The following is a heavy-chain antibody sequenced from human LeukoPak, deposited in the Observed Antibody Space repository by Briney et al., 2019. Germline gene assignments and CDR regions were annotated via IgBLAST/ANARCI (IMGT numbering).Heavy chain of an antibody. CDR2: INSAGSST. Sequence: GGSLRLSCAASGFTFSSYEMNWVRQAPGKGLVWVSRINSAGSSTAYADSVKGRFTISRDNAKNTLYLQMNSLRAENTAVYYCARVGSSWYIPMDVWGKGTTVTVSS. J-gene: IGHJ6*03. CDR3: ARVGSSWYIPMDV. V-gene: IGHV3-74*01. CDR1: GFTFSSYE. D-gene: IGHD6-13*01.